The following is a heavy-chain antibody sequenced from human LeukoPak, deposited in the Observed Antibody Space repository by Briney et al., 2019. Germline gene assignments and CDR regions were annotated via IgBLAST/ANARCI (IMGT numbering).Heavy chain of an antibody. D-gene: IGHD6-13*01. V-gene: IGHV1-2*02. CDR2: INPNSGGT. J-gene: IGHJ3*02. Sequence: ASVKVSCKASGYTFTSYGISWVRQAPGQGLEWMGWINPNSGGTNYAQKFQGRVTMTRDTSISTAYMELSRLRSDDTAVYYCANLAAAGLDAFDIWGQGTMVTVSS. CDR1: GYTFTSYG. CDR3: ANLAAAGLDAFDI.